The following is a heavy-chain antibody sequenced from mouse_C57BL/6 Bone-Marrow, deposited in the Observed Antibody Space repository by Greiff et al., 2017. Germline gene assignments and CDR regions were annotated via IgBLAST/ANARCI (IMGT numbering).Heavy chain of an antibody. J-gene: IGHJ4*01. V-gene: IGHV1-47*01. CDR3: ARGDYDFDYYDMDY. D-gene: IGHD2-4*01. CDR2: FHPYNDDT. Sequence: VKLMESGAELVKPGASVKMSCKASGYTFTTYPIEWMKQNHGKSLEWIGNFHPYNDDTKYNEKFKGKATLSVEKSASTVYLELSRITSYDSAVYYCARGDYDFDYYDMDYWGQGTSVTVSS. CDR1: GYTFTTYP.